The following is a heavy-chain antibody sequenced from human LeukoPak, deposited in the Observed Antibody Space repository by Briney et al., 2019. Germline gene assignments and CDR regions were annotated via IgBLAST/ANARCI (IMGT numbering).Heavy chain of an antibody. V-gene: IGHV3-23*01. CDR2: IGGSST. CDR1: GFPFTIYA. J-gene: IGHJ4*02. Sequence: GGSLRLSCAASGFPFTIYAMSWVRQAPGKGLEWVSSIGGSSTYYADFVKGRFTISRGTSKNTMDLQTNSLRAEDTAIYYCAKYRGFGDSYDSWGQGTLVTVSS. CDR3: AKYRGFGDSYDS. D-gene: IGHD3-10*01.